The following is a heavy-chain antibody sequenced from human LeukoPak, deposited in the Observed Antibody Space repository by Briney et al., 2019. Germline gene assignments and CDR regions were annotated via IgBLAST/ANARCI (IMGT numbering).Heavy chain of an antibody. CDR1: GFTFSSYA. J-gene: IGHJ4*02. CDR3: ARDYRLGAPTYGESDH. V-gene: IGHV3-30-3*01. CDR2: ISYDGSNK. Sequence: PGGSLRLSCAASGFTFSSYAMHWVRQAPGKGLEGVAVISYDGSNKYYADSVKGRFTISRDNSKNTLYMQMNSLRAEDTAVYYCARDYRLGAPTYGESDHSRQPTLVTVSS. D-gene: IGHD1-26*01.